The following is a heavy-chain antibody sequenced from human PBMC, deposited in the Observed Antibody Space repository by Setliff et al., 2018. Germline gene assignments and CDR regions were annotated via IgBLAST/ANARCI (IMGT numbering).Heavy chain of an antibody. CDR2: TWYDGINK. CDR1: GFIFNTYG. V-gene: IGHV3-33*01. D-gene: IGHD6-6*01. J-gene: IGHJ1*01. Sequence: GGSLRLSCGASGFIFNTYGMHWVRQAPGKGLEWVAFTWYDGINKYYADSVKGRFTISRDNSKNTLYLQMNSLRVEDTAVYYCARDRDDGSSFAEYFQHWGQGTLVTVSS. CDR3: ARDRDDGSSFAEYFQH.